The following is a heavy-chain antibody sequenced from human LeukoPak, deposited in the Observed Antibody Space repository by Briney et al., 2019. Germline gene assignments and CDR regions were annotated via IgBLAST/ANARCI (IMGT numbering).Heavy chain of an antibody. V-gene: IGHV3-7*01. D-gene: IGHD4-17*01. Sequence: GGSLRLSCAAYGFTFSSYWMTWVRQAPGKGLEWVANINQDGSEKYYVDSVKGRFTISRDNAKNSLYLQMNSLRAEDTAVYYCAREGLYGDYLFDYWGQGTLVTVSS. J-gene: IGHJ4*02. CDR3: AREGLYGDYLFDY. CDR2: INQDGSEK. CDR1: GFTFSSYW.